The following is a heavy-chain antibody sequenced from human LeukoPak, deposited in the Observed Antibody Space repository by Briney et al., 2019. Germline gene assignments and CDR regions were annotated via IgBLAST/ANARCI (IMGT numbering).Heavy chain of an antibody. CDR2: IYTSGGT. CDR3: ARYCSSTSCYPPMDV. D-gene: IGHD2-2*01. Sequence: SETLSLTCTVSGGSISSGSYYWSWIRQPAGKGLEWIGRIYTSGGTNYNPSLKSRVTISVDTSKNQFSLKLSSVTAADTAVYYCARYCSSTSCYPPMDVWGKGTTVTVSS. CDR1: GGSISSGSYY. V-gene: IGHV4-61*02. J-gene: IGHJ6*03.